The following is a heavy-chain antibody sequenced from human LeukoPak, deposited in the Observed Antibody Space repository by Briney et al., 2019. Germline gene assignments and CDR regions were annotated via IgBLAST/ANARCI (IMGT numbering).Heavy chain of an antibody. Sequence: GGSLRLSCAASGFTFSSNYMSWVRQAPGKGLEWVSVISDGGSTSYADSVKGRFTISRDTSKNTLYLQMNSLGAEDTAVYYCARGSYNWNFPGDYWGQGTLVTVSS. D-gene: IGHD1-7*01. J-gene: IGHJ4*02. CDR3: ARGSYNWNFPGDY. CDR2: ISDGGST. V-gene: IGHV3-53*01. CDR1: GFTFSSNY.